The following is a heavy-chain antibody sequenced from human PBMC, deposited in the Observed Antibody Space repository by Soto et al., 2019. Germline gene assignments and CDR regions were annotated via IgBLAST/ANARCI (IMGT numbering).Heavy chain of an antibody. Sequence: PWESLKISCKGSGYTFTNYWIGWVRQMPGKGLEWMGIIYPGDSDTKYNPSFQGQVTISADKSITTTYLQWSSLKASDTAIYYCAASLFYYGMDVGGQGTTVTVSS. CDR3: AASLFYYGMDV. CDR2: IYPGDSDT. J-gene: IGHJ6*02. CDR1: GYTFTNYW. V-gene: IGHV5-51*01.